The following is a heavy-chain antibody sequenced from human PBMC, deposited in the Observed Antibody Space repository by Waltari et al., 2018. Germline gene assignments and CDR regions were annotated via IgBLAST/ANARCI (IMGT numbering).Heavy chain of an antibody. J-gene: IGHJ4*02. CDR3: ARLVVPAFWSDYYYFDY. Sequence: QLRLQESGPGLVKPSETLSLPCTVSGGSLSSSSSCWGWIRQPPGKGLEWIGSIYSRGNTYYNPALKSRVTISVDTSKNQFSLKLSSVTAADTAVYYCARLVVPAFWSDYYYFDYWGQGTLVTVSS. CDR1: GGSLSSSSSC. CDR2: IYSRGNT. D-gene: IGHD3-3*01. V-gene: IGHV4-39*01.